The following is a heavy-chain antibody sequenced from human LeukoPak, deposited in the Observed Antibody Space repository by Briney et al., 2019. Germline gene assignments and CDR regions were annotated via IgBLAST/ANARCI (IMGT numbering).Heavy chain of an antibody. CDR3: ARVGITHAFDY. V-gene: IGHV1-2*02. Sequence: ASVKVSCKASGYTFTGYYMHWVRQAPGQGLEWMGWINPNSGGTNYAQKFQGRVTMTRDTSISTAYMELNSLRSEDTAVYYCARVGITHAFDYWGQGTLVTVSS. CDR2: INPNSGGT. CDR1: GYTFTGYY. D-gene: IGHD3-3*01. J-gene: IGHJ4*02.